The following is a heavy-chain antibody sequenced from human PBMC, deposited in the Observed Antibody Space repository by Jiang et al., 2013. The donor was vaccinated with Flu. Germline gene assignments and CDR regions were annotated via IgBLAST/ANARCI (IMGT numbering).Heavy chain of an antibody. CDR2: IYYSGST. V-gene: IGHV4-39*07. CDR1: GGSIRSSSNY. J-gene: IGHJ4*02. D-gene: IGHD4-17*01. CDR3: ASSILTTLTNFDY. Sequence: TVSGGSIRSSSNYWGWIRQPPGKGLEWIGSIYYSGSTHYNPSLKSRVTISIDTSKSQFSLKLSSVTATDTAVYYCASSILTTLTNFDYWGQG.